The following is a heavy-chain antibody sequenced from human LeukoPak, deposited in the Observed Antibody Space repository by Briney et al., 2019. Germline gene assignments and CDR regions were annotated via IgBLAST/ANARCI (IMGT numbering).Heavy chain of an antibody. J-gene: IGHJ2*01. CDR2: IYTRGTT. Sequence: SETLSLTSTVSGDSISSGHYYWTWIRQPAGKGLEWIGRIYTRGTTNYNSSLKSRITMSIDTSKNQFSLKLNSVTAADTAVYYCARDRGLPMWYFDLWGRGTLVTISS. V-gene: IGHV4-61*02. CDR3: ARDRGLPMWYFDL. CDR1: GDSISSGHYY. D-gene: IGHD6-25*01.